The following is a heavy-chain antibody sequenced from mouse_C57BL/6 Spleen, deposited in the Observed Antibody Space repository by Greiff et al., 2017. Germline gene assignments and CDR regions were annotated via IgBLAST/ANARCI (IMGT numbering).Heavy chain of an antibody. D-gene: IGHD2-4*01. Sequence: QVQLKESGPELVKPGASVKISCKASGYAFSSSWMNWVKQRPGKGLEWIGRIYPGDGDTNYNGKFKGKATLTADKSSSTAYMQLSSLTSEDSAVYFCAREYDYDGYWGQGTTLTVSS. CDR1: GYAFSSSW. CDR3: AREYDYDGY. V-gene: IGHV1-82*01. J-gene: IGHJ2*01. CDR2: IYPGDGDT.